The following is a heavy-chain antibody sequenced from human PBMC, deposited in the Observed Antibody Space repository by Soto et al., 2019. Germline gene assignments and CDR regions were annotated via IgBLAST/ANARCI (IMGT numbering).Heavy chain of an antibody. J-gene: IGHJ4*02. CDR3: AREDGVVGSSSAFDH. V-gene: IGHV3-21*01. CDR1: GFTFSTYT. D-gene: IGHD1-26*01. CDR2: INGRSNYV. Sequence: EVQVVESGGGLVKPGGSLRLSCVFSGFTFSTYTMNWVRQAPGKGLEWVSSINGRSNYVYYADSVKGRFTISRDNAKNSLYLQMNRLRTEDTAIYYCAREDGVVGSSSAFDHWGLGTLVTVSS.